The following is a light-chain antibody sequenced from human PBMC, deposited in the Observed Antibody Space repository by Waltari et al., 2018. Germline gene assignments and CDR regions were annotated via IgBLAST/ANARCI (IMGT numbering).Light chain of an antibody. CDR2: KDT. CDR3: QSADSSDTYV. V-gene: IGLV3-25*03. J-gene: IGLJ1*01. CDR1: ALSKQY. Sequence: SFELTQPPSVSVSPGQTARITCSADALSKQYTYWYKQKPGQAPVLVIYKDTERPSGIPERFSGSSSGTTVTLNISGVQAEDEADYYCQSADSSDTYVFGSGTKVTVL.